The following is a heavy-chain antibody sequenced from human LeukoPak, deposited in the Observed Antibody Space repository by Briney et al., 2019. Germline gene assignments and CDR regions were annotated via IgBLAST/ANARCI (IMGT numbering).Heavy chain of an antibody. CDR1: GFTFDSSA. Sequence: GASLRLSCAASGFTFDSSAMSWVRQAPGKGLEWVSVITGSGGSTYYADSVKGQFTISRDTSNNTLYLQMNSLRADDTAVYYCAKLTTTWGQGTLVTVSP. CDR2: ITGSGGST. J-gene: IGHJ5*02. CDR3: AKLTTT. V-gene: IGHV3-23*01. D-gene: IGHD4-17*01.